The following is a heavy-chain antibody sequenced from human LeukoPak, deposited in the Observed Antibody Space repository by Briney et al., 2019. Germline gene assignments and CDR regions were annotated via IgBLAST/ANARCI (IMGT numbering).Heavy chain of an antibody. Sequence: ASVKVSCKASGYTFTSYYMHWVRQAPGQGLEWMGIINPSGGSTSYAQKFQGRVTMTRDTSTSTVYMELSSLRSEDTAVYYCARVVLLWFGELSGWFDPWGQGTLVTVSS. CDR1: GYTFTSYY. J-gene: IGHJ5*02. CDR2: INPSGGST. D-gene: IGHD3-10*01. V-gene: IGHV1-46*01. CDR3: ARVVLLWFGELSGWFDP.